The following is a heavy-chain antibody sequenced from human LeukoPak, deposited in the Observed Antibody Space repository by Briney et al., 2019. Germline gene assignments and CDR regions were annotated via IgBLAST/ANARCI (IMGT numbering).Heavy chain of an antibody. J-gene: IGHJ5*02. Sequence: PSETLSLTCTVSGGSISSSSYYWTWIRQPPGKGLEWIGSIYYSGSTYYNPSLKSRVTISVDTSKNQFSLKLSSVTAADTAVYYCARDRSEWSAEDNWFDHWGRGTLVTVSS. CDR1: GGSISSSSYY. CDR3: ARDRSEWSAEDNWFDH. V-gene: IGHV4-39*07. CDR2: IYYSGST. D-gene: IGHD3-3*01.